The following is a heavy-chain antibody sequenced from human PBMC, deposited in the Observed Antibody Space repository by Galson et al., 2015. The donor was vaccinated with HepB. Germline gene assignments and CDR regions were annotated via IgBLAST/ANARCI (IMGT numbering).Heavy chain of an antibody. D-gene: IGHD6-13*01. Sequence: SLRLSCAASGFTFSSYDMHWVRQATGKGLEWVSAIGTAGDPYYPGSVKGRFTISRENAKNSLYLQMNSLRAGDTAVYYCARGYAVGRIAAVSDAFDIWGQGTMVTVSS. CDR2: IGTAGDP. CDR1: GFTFSSYD. J-gene: IGHJ3*02. V-gene: IGHV3-13*05. CDR3: ARGYAVGRIAAVSDAFDI.